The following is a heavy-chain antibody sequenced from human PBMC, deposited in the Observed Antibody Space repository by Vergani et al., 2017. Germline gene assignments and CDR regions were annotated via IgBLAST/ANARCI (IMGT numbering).Heavy chain of an antibody. CDR3: ARDPCSGGSCYSGDY. J-gene: IGHJ4*02. CDR1: EFTFSDYY. D-gene: IGHD2-15*01. CDR2: ISSSSSYT. Sequence: QVQLVESGGGLVKPGGSLRLSCAASEFTFSDYYMSWIRQAPGKGLEWVSYISSSSSYTNYADSVKGRFTISRDNAKNSLYLQMNSLRAEDTAVYYCARDPCSGGSCYSGDYWGQGTLVTVSS. V-gene: IGHV3-11*06.